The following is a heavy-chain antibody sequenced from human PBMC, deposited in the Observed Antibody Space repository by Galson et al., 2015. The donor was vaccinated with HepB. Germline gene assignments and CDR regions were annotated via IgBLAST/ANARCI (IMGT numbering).Heavy chain of an antibody. CDR3: ARGSGSYDVLTGYSSYFDL. CDR1: GFSLSAYN. D-gene: IGHD3-9*01. V-gene: IGHV3-69-1*01. CDR2: ISGSTYI. Sequence: SLRLSCAASGFSLSAYNMNWVRQAPGKGLEWVSSISGSTYIYYTESVKGRFTIPRDTAENSVYLQMNSLRVEDTAVYYCARGSGSYDVLTGYSSYFDLWGPGTLVTVSS. J-gene: IGHJ4*02.